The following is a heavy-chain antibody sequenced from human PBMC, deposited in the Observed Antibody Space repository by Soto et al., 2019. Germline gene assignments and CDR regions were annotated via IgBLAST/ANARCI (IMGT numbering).Heavy chain of an antibody. CDR3: ARDCSGGSCYPGMDV. V-gene: IGHV3-21*01. J-gene: IGHJ6*02. CDR2: ISSSGYI. Sequence: EVQLVESGGGLVKPGGSLRLSCAASGFNFNSYTIHWVRQAPGKRLEWVSSISSSGYIFSTESVRGRFTNSSDNAKNSVNMQINGLRAEDTAVYCGARDCSGGSCYPGMDVWGQGTTVTVSS. D-gene: IGHD2-15*01. CDR1: GFNFNSYT.